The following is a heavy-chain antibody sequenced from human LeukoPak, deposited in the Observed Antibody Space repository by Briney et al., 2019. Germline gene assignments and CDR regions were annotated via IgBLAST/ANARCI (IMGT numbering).Heavy chain of an antibody. V-gene: IGHV3-23*01. CDR1: GFTFSSYA. D-gene: IGHD6-13*01. CDR2: ISPSGGSS. CDR3: AKKVETRSSWYYFDY. Sequence: GGSLRLSCAASGFTFSSYAMTWVRQAPAKGLEWVSAISPSGGSSFFADSVKGRFTISRDNSKNTLNLQMSSLRAEDTAVYYCAKKVETRSSWYYFDYWGQGTLVTVSS. J-gene: IGHJ4*02.